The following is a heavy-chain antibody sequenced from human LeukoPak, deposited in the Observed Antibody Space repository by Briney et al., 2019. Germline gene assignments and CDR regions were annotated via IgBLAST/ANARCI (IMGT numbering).Heavy chain of an antibody. V-gene: IGHV4-38-2*02. Sequence: KPSETLSLTCTVSGYSISSGYYWGWIRQPPGKGLEWIGSIYHSGRTFYNPSLKSRVTISVDTSKNQFSLKLTSVTAADTAVYYCARGPGGWNGVLPFDYWGQGTLVTVSS. CDR2: IYHSGRT. CDR1: GYSISSGYY. J-gene: IGHJ4*02. D-gene: IGHD1-1*01. CDR3: ARGPGGWNGVLPFDY.